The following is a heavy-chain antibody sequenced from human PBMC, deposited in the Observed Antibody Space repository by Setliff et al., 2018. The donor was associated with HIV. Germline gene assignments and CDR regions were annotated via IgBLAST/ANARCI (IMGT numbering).Heavy chain of an antibody. Sequence: PSETLSLTCTVSGYPISSGYYWGWIRQPPGKGLEWIGSIYHSGTTYYNPSLKSRVTISVDTSKNLFSLKVNSVTAADTAVYYCARHDITLVRGLVWGQGTTVTVSS. J-gene: IGHJ6*02. CDR2: IYHSGTT. CDR1: GYPISSGYY. D-gene: IGHD3-10*01. V-gene: IGHV4-38-2*02. CDR3: ARHDITLVRGLV.